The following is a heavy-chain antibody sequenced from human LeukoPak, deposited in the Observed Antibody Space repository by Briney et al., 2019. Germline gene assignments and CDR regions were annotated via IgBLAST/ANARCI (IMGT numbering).Heavy chain of an antibody. CDR3: ARHMIPRRFGMDV. CDR1: GGSFSGYY. Sequence: SETLSLTCAVYGGSFSGYYWSWIRQPPGKGLEWIGEINHSGSTNYNPSLKSRVTTSVDTSKNQFSLKLSSVTAADTAVYYCARHMIPRRFGMDVWGKGTTVTISS. J-gene: IGHJ6*04. D-gene: IGHD3-22*01. CDR2: INHSGST. V-gene: IGHV4-34*01.